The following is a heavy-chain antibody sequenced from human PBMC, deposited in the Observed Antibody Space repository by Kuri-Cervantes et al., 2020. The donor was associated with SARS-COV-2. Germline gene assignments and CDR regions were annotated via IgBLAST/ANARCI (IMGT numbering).Heavy chain of an antibody. CDR3: VKDECSSTSCHTGGYFYYYYGMDV. J-gene: IGHJ6*02. CDR2: ISSSSSYI. Sequence: GGSLRLSCAASGFTFSSYSMNWVRQVPGKGLEWVSSISSSSSYIYYADSVKGRFTISRDNAKNSLYLQMNSLRAEDTAVYYCVKDECSSTSCHTGGYFYYYYGMDVCGQGTTVTVSS. CDR1: GFTFSSYS. D-gene: IGHD2-2*02. V-gene: IGHV3-21*01.